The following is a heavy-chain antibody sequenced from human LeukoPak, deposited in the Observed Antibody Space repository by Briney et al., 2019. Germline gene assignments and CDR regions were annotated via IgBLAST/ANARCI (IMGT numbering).Heavy chain of an antibody. Sequence: GGSLRLSCAASGFTFSSYAMSWVRQAPGKGLEWVSAISGSGGSTYYADSVKGRFTISRDNSKNTLYLQMNSLRAADTAVYYCARDTGGRGRLDGFDIWGQGTMVTVSS. J-gene: IGHJ3*02. CDR1: GFTFSSYA. V-gene: IGHV3-23*01. D-gene: IGHD3-10*01. CDR3: ARDTGGRGRLDGFDI. CDR2: ISGSGGST.